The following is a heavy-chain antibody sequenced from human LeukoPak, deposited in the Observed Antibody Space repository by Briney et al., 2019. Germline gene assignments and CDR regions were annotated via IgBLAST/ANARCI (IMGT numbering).Heavy chain of an antibody. Sequence: PGESLKISCQSSGSSFTRYWIGWVRQVPGKGLESMGILYPDDSDTKYSPSFQGQVTISVDKSISTAYLQWSSLKASDTAMYYCAKLGAYSSSWYGFFDYWGQGTLVTVSS. CDR2: LYPDDSDT. CDR3: AKLGAYSSSWYGFFDY. J-gene: IGHJ4*02. CDR1: GSSFTRYW. V-gene: IGHV5-51*01. D-gene: IGHD6-13*01.